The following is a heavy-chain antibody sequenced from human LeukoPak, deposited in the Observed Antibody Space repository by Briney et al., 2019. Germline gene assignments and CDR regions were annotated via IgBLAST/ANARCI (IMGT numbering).Heavy chain of an antibody. D-gene: IGHD5/OR15-5a*01. V-gene: IGHV4-39*07. Sequence: SETLSLTCTVSGGSISSSSYYWGWIRQPPGKGLEWIGSIYYSGSTYYNPSLKSRVTISVDTSKNQFSLKLSSVTAADTAAHYCASSIVFLWGQGTLVTVSS. CDR1: GGSISSSSYY. J-gene: IGHJ4*02. CDR2: IYYSGST. CDR3: ASSIVFL.